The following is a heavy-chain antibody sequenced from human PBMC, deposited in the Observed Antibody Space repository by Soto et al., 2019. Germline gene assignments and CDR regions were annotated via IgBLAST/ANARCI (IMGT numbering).Heavy chain of an antibody. Sequence: PSETLSLTCTVSGGSISSGDYYWSWIRQPPGKGLGWIGYIYYSGSTYYNPSLESRVTISVDTSKNQFSLKLSSVTAADTAVYYCARGPIVNYFDYWGQGTLVTVSS. J-gene: IGHJ4*02. CDR2: IYYSGST. CDR3: ARGPIVNYFDY. V-gene: IGHV4-30-4*02. CDR1: GGSISSGDYY. D-gene: IGHD1-26*01.